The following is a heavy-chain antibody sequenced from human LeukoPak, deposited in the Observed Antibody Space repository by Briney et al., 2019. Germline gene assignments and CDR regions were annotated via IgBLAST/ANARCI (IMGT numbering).Heavy chain of an antibody. Sequence: PGGSLRLSCAASGFTSSRHAMNWVRQVPGKGLEWLAVISHDGNNEYYADSVKGRFSVSRDNSKNTLYLQMNDLRVEDTAVYYCARGDSVQLWLNMGDYWGQGALVTVSS. CDR3: ARGDSVQLWLNMGDY. J-gene: IGHJ4*02. CDR1: GFTSSRHA. V-gene: IGHV3-30-3*01. D-gene: IGHD5-18*01. CDR2: ISHDGNNE.